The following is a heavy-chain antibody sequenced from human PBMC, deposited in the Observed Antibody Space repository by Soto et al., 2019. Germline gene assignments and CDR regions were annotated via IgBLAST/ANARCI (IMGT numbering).Heavy chain of an antibody. Sequence: ASVKVSCKASGYIFTGYSMHWVRQAPGQGLEWMGVVNPSGGSTNYAQKFQGRITMTRDTSTSTVYMDLSSLTSEDTAVYYCAREENCSDGICYSEYFQRWGQGTLVTASS. CDR2: VNPSGGST. D-gene: IGHD2-15*01. CDR3: AREENCSDGICYSEYFQR. CDR1: GYIFTGYS. J-gene: IGHJ1*01. V-gene: IGHV1-46*01.